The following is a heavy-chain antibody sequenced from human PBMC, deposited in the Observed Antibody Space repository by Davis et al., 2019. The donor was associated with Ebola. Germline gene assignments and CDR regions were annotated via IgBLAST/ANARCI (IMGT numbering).Heavy chain of an antibody. D-gene: IGHD4-17*01. CDR1: GFTFSSYW. J-gene: IGHJ4*02. CDR3: SRHDYGDSHFDY. V-gene: IGHV3-7*03. Sequence: GGSLRLSCAASGFTFSSYWMSWVRQAPGKGLEWVANIKQDGSEKYYVDSVKGRFTISRDNAKNSLYLQMSSLRSEDTAVYYCSRHDYGDSHFDYWGQGTLVTVSS. CDR2: IKQDGSEK.